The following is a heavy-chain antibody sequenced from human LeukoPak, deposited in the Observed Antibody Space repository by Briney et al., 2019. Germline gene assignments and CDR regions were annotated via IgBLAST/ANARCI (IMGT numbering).Heavy chain of an antibody. Sequence: GGSLRLSCSASRFTFNAYNMNWLRQAQGKGLEWVSSNRSGSTYIYYGVSVKGRFTISRDNAKNSLYLQMNSLRAENTAVYYCAREGVAGDRSGYYFAYWGQGTLVTVSS. D-gene: IGHD3-22*01. CDR2: NRSGSTYI. V-gene: IGHV3-21*01. CDR3: AREGVAGDRSGYYFAY. J-gene: IGHJ4*02. CDR1: RFTFNAYN.